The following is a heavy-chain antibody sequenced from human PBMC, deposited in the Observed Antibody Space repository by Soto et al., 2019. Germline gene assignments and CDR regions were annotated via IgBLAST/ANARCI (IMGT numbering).Heavy chain of an antibody. J-gene: IGHJ6*02. CDR3: GRVSGGSGGDSGGGGGPYVDV. CDR2: INPNSGDT. V-gene: IGHV1-2*02. Sequence: QVQLVQSGAEVKKPGASVKVSCKASGYTFTGHYMQWVRQAPGQGLEWMGWINPNSGDTNYAQKFQGRVPMTRATSISTVYMGVGGLGSGDPAFYYWGRVSGGSGGDSGGGGGPYVDVWGQGTTVTVSS. D-gene: IGHD6-13*01. CDR1: GYTFTGHY.